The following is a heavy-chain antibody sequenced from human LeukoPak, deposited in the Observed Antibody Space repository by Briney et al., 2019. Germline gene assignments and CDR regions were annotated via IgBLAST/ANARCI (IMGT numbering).Heavy chain of an antibody. D-gene: IGHD6-13*01. Sequence: GGSLRISCAASGFTFSSYGMHWVRQAPGKGLEWVAFIRYDGSNKYYADSVKGRFTISRDNSKNTLYLQMNSLRAEDTAVYYCARDLSGIAAAGFDWGQGTLVTVSS. J-gene: IGHJ4*02. CDR1: GFTFSSYG. V-gene: IGHV3-30*02. CDR3: ARDLSGIAAAGFD. CDR2: IRYDGSNK.